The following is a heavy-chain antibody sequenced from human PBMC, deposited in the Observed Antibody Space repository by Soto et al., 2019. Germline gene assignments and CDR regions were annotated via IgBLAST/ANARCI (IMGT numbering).Heavy chain of an antibody. CDR1: GFTFDDYA. V-gene: IGHV3-20*04. Sequence: EVQLVESWGGVVRPRGSLRLSCAASGFTFDDYAMIWVRQAPGKGLEWVAGINWNGRSTTYADSLKGRFTISRDNAKNSLHLQINSLRAEDTALYFCARCSSTSCYIMASFDYWGHGTLVTVSP. CDR2: INWNGRST. D-gene: IGHD2-2*02. CDR3: ARCSSTSCYIMASFDY. J-gene: IGHJ4*01.